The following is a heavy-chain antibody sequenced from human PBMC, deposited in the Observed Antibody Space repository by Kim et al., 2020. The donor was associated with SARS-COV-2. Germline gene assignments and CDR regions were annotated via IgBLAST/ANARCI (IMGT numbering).Heavy chain of an antibody. V-gene: IGHV3-11*01. Sequence: GGSLRLSCKVSGFTFSDYYMSWIRQAPGKGLEWVAYIGSSDGQIYYTDSVKGRFTISRDNANNSLNLQMNSLRAEDTATYYCAAGKVVGLISGNYWGRGTLVTVTS. CDR1: GFTFSDYY. CDR2: IGSSDGQI. D-gene: IGHD1-26*01. J-gene: IGHJ4*02. CDR3: AAGKVVGLISGNY.